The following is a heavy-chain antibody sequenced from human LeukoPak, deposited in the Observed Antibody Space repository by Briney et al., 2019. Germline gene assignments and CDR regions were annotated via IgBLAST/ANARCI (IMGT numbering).Heavy chain of an antibody. V-gene: IGHV3-21*04. CDR2: ISSSSSYI. D-gene: IGHD3-22*01. CDR1: GFTFSSYS. Sequence: GGSLRLSCAASGFTFSSYSMNWVRQAPGKGLEWVSSISSSSSYIYYADSVKGRFTISRDNAKNSLYLQMNSLRAEDTAVYFCAKVIVVVSILGAFDIWGQGTMVTVSS. CDR3: AKVIVVVSILGAFDI. J-gene: IGHJ3*02.